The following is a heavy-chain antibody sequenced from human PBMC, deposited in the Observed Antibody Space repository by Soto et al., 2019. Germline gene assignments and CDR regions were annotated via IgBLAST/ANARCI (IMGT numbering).Heavy chain of an antibody. V-gene: IGHV1-18*04. CDR3: ARSCSGGSCYYYYGMDV. Sequence: ASVKVSCKASGYTFTSYGISWVREAPGQGLEWMGWISAYNGNTNYAQKLQGRVTMTTDTSTSTAYMELRSLRSDDTAMYYCARSCSGGSCYYYYGMDVWGQGTTVTVSS. D-gene: IGHD2-15*01. CDR2: ISAYNGNT. CDR1: GYTFTSYG. J-gene: IGHJ6*02.